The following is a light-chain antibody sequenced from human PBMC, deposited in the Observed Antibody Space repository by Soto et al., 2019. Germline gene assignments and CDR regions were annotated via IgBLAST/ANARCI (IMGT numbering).Light chain of an antibody. Sequence: QAVVTQEPSLTVSPGGTVTLTCVCSTGAVTSGHYPYWFQQKPGQAPKTLIYDTSNKHSWTPARFSGSLLGGKAALTLSGAQPEDEADYYCLLSYNGARVFGGGTKLTVL. V-gene: IGLV7-46*01. CDR2: DTS. CDR3: LLSYNGARV. CDR1: TGAVTSGHY. J-gene: IGLJ3*02.